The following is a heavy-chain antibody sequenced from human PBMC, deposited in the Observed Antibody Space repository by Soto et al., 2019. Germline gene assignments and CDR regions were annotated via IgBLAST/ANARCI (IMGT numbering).Heavy chain of an antibody. D-gene: IGHD3-22*01. CDR2: IYYGGSI. CDR1: GGSISSGY. V-gene: IGHV4-59*01. J-gene: IGHJ5*02. CDR3: TGAYYDISGYSLDP. Sequence: SETLSLTCSVSGGSISSGYWTWIRQPPGKGLEWIGYIYYGGSINYNPSLKSRVIISVDTAKNQFSLRLSSVTAADTAVYYCTGAYYDISGYSLDPWGQGTSVTVSS.